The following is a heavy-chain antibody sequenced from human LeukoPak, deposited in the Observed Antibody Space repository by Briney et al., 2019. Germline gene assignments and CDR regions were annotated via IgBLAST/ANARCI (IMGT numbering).Heavy chain of an antibody. D-gene: IGHD2-15*01. CDR2: IYYSGTT. CDR3: ARRYCSGGSCYSERGAFDI. Sequence: SETLSLTCTVSGGSISSSSYYWDWIRQPPGKGLEWIGSIYYSGTTYYNPSLKSRVTISVDTSKNQFSLKLSSVTAADTAVYYCARRYCSGGSCYSERGAFDIWGQGTMVTVSS. V-gene: IGHV4-39*07. CDR1: GGSISSSSYY. J-gene: IGHJ3*02.